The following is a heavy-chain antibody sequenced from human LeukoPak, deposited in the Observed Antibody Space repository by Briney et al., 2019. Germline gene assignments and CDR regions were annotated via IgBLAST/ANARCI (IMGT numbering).Heavy chain of an antibody. Sequence: GGSLRLSCAASGFTFSDYYMSWIRQAPGKGLEWVSYISSSGSTIYYADSVKGRFTISRDNAKNSLYLQMNSLRAEDTAVYYCARVFYSGSYYGYNWFDPWGQGTLVTVSS. V-gene: IGHV3-11*01. CDR1: GFTFSDYY. CDR2: ISSSGSTI. CDR3: ARVFYSGSYYGYNWFDP. D-gene: IGHD1-26*01. J-gene: IGHJ5*02.